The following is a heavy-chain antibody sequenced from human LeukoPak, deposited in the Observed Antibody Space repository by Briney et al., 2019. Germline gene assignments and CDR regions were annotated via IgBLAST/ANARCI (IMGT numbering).Heavy chain of an antibody. CDR3: AASYSETQLYYFDY. CDR2: ISSSGTGI. CDR1: GFTFNRYS. V-gene: IGHV3-48*01. D-gene: IGHD1-26*01. J-gene: IGHJ4*02. Sequence: GWSLRLSCAASGFTFNRYSMNWVRQAPGKGLEWVAYISSSGTGIYYADSVKGRFAISRDNAKNSVYLQMNSLRGEDTAVYHCAASYSETQLYYFDYWGQGNLVNVSS.